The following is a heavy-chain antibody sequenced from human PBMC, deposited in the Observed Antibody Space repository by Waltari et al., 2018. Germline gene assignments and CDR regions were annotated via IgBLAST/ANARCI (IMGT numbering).Heavy chain of an antibody. J-gene: IGHJ4*02. CDR3: ARHSAYSSGWPIDY. Sequence: QLQLQESGPGLVTPSETLSLTCTVSGGSISSSNYYWGWIRQPPGNGRVWIGCIHYSGRSYYNPSLKSRVSISVDTSKNQFSRRLTAVTDADTAVYYCARHSAYSSGWPIDYWGQGSLVTVSS. CDR2: IHYSGRS. CDR1: GGSISSSNYY. D-gene: IGHD6-19*01. V-gene: IGHV4-39*07.